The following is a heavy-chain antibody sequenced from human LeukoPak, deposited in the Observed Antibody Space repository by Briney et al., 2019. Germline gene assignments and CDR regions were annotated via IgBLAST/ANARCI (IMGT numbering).Heavy chain of an antibody. CDR2: IWYDGSNK. V-gene: IGHV3-33*06. Sequence: PGRSLRLSCAASGFTFRSYGMHWVRQAPGKGLEWVAVIWYDGSNKYYADSVKGRFTISRDNSKNTLYLQMNSLRAEDTAVYYCAKDHSLYYYYGMDVWGQGTTVTVSS. CDR3: AKDHSLYYYYGMDV. J-gene: IGHJ6*02. CDR1: GFTFRSYG.